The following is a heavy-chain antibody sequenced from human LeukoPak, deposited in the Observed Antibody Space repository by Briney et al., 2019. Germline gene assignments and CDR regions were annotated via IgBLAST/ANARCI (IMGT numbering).Heavy chain of an antibody. V-gene: IGHV3-23*01. CDR2: ISGSGGST. CDR3: AKDLSSGWFFDY. Sequence: GGSLRLSCAASGFTFSSYAMSWVRQAPGKGLEWVSAISGSGGSTYYADSVKGRFTISRDNSKNTLYLQMNSLRAEATAVYYCAKDLSSGWFFDYWGQGTLVTVSS. J-gene: IGHJ4*02. CDR1: GFTFSSYA. D-gene: IGHD6-19*01.